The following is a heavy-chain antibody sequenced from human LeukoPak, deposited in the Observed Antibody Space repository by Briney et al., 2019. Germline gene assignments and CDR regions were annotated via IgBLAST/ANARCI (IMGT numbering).Heavy chain of an antibody. J-gene: IGHJ4*02. Sequence: GGSPRLSCAASGFTFSSYAMTWVRQTPGKGLEWVSGISGSGVSTYHADFVKSRFTISRDNSKNTLYLQMNSLRAEDTAVYFCAKDKSLGLPTYFDYWGQGTLVTVSS. V-gene: IGHV3-23*01. D-gene: IGHD7-27*01. CDR2: ISGSGVST. CDR1: GFTFSSYA. CDR3: AKDKSLGLPTYFDY.